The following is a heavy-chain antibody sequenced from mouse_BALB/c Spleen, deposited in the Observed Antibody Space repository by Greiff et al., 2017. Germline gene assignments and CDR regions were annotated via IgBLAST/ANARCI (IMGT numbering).Heavy chain of an antibody. CDR1: GFNIKDYY. Sequence: VQLQQSGAELVRSGASVKLSCTASGFNIKDYYMHWVKQRPEQGLEWIGWIAPENGDTEYAPKFQGKATMTADTSSNTAYLQLSSLTSEDTAVYYCNALDGFDYWGQGTTLTVSS. CDR3: NALDGFDY. D-gene: IGHD2-3*01. V-gene: IGHV14-4*02. J-gene: IGHJ2*01. CDR2: IAPENGDT.